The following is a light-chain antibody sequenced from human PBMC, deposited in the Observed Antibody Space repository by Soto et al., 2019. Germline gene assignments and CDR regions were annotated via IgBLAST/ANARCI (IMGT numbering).Light chain of an antibody. CDR1: SSDIGAYNY. V-gene: IGLV2-14*01. Sequence: QSVLTQPASVSGSPGHSITISCTGTSSDIGAYNYVSWYQQHPGKAPKLLIYDVNYRPSGVSNRLSGSKSGNTASLTISGLQAEDEADYYCSSYAISSAYVFGTGTKVTVL. CDR2: DVN. J-gene: IGLJ1*01. CDR3: SSYAISSAYV.